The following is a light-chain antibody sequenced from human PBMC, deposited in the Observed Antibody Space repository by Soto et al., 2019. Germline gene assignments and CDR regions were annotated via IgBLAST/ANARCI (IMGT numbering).Light chain of an antibody. V-gene: IGKV3-11*01. CDR3: QQRSNWPPT. CDR1: ESVSSY. CDR2: DAS. Sequence: EIVLTQPPATLSLSPGEKATLSCRASESVSSYLAWFQQKPGQGPRLLIYDASNREPDIPARFSGSGSGTDFTLTISSLEPEDFAVYYCQQRSNWPPTFGQGTKVDIK. J-gene: IGKJ1*01.